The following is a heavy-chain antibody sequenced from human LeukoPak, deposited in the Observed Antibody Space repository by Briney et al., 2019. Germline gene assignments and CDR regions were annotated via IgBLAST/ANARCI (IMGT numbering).Heavy chain of an antibody. CDR1: GYTFTSYA. Sequence: ASVKVSCTASGYTFTSYAMHWVRQAPGQRLEWMGWINVGNGNTKYSQKFQGRVTITADESTSTAYMELSSLRSEDTAVYYCARRGIAVAGVDLEDYYGMDVWGQGTTVTVSS. CDR2: INVGNGNT. V-gene: IGHV1-3*01. J-gene: IGHJ6*02. D-gene: IGHD6-19*01. CDR3: ARRGIAVAGVDLEDYYGMDV.